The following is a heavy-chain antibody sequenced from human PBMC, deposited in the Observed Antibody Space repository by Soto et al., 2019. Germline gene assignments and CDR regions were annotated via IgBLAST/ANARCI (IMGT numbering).Heavy chain of an antibody. CDR3: ATSVYSYGLEY. CDR1: GFTFSNAW. CDR2: MKSKTDGGTI. D-gene: IGHD5-18*01. J-gene: IGHJ4*02. Sequence: EVQLVESGGGLVKPGGSLRLSCAASGFTFSNAWMNWVRQAPGKGLEWVGRMKSKTDGGTIEGRFTISRDDSKNTLYLQMNSLKTEDTAMYYCATSVYSYGLEYWGQGTLVTVSS. V-gene: IGHV3-15*07.